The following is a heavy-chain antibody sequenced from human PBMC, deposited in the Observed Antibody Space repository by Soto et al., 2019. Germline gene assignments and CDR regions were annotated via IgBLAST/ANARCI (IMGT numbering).Heavy chain of an antibody. CDR1: GGSISSGGYY. D-gene: IGHD5-18*01. V-gene: IGHV4-31*03. J-gene: IGHJ4*02. CDR3: ARSGTDTAMVLFDY. Sequence: SETLSLTCTVSGGSISSGGYYWSWIRQHPGKGLEWIGYIYYSGSTYYNPSLKSRVTISVDTSKNQFSLKLSSVTAADTAVYYCARSGTDTAMVLFDYWGQGTLVTVSS. CDR2: IYYSGST.